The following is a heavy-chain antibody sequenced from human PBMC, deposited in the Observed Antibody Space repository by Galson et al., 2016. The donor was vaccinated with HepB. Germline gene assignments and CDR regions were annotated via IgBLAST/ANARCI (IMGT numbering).Heavy chain of an antibody. CDR1: GFTFSSYW. CDR2: ILNNGVT. J-gene: IGHJ6*02. D-gene: IGHD4-11*01. Sequence: SLRLSCAASGFTFSSYWMHWVRQAPGKGLVWVSSILNNGVTYYADSVRGRFTISRDNSKSTLYLQMNSLRAGDTALYYCAKMKGMQLQSYGMNVWGQGTTVTVSS. V-gene: IGHV3-74*01. CDR3: AKMKGMQLQSYGMNV.